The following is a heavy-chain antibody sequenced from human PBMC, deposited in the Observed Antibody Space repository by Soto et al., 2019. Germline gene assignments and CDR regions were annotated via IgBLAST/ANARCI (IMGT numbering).Heavy chain of an antibody. J-gene: IGHJ6*03. V-gene: IGHV4-39*01. D-gene: IGHD3-10*01. Sequence: PSETLSLTCTVSGGSISSSSYYWGWIRQPPGKGLEWVGSIYYSGSTYYNPCLKSRVTISVDTSKNQFSLKLSSVTAADTAVYYCARSGSGSYQYYYYMDVWGKGTTVTVSS. CDR2: IYYSGST. CDR3: ARSGSGSYQYYYYMDV. CDR1: GGSISSSSYY.